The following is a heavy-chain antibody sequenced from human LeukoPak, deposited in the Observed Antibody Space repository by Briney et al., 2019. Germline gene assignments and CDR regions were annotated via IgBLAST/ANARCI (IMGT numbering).Heavy chain of an antibody. CDR3: AKSVVPAAMLPPFDY. CDR1: GFTFSSYG. D-gene: IGHD2-2*01. CDR2: ISYDGSNK. Sequence: GRSLRLSCAASGFTFSSYGMHWVRQAPGKGLEWVAVISYDGSNKYYADSVKGRSTISRDNSKNTLYLQMNSLRAEDTAVYYCAKSVVPAAMLPPFDYWGQGTLVTVSS. J-gene: IGHJ4*02. V-gene: IGHV3-30*18.